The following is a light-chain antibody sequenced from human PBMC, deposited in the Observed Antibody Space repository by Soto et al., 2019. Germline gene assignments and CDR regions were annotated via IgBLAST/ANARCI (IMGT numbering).Light chain of an antibody. J-gene: IGKJ4*01. CDR3: QKDNSVPLT. Sequence: DIQMTQSPSSLSASVGDRVTITCRASQAIYNYLAWYQQKPGEVPKLLIYGESILQSGVPSRFSGSGSGTDFTLTISSLQPEDVATYYCQKDNSVPLTFGGGTKVEIK. V-gene: IGKV1-27*01. CDR2: GES. CDR1: QAIYNY.